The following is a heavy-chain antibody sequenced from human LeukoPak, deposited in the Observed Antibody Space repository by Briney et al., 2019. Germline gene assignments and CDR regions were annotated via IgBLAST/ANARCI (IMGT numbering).Heavy chain of an antibody. Sequence: GGSLRLSCAASGFTFDDYGMHWVRQAPGKGLEWVSGISWNSGSRAYADSVKGRFTISRDNVKNSLYLQMNSLRAEDMALYYCAKGGYSNSPGYMDVWGIGTTVTVSS. CDR3: AKGGYSNSPGYMDV. J-gene: IGHJ6*03. CDR2: ISWNSGSR. V-gene: IGHV3-9*03. CDR1: GFTFDDYG. D-gene: IGHD6-13*01.